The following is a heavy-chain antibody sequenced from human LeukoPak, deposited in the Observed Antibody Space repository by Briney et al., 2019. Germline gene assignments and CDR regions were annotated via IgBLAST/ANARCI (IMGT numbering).Heavy chain of an antibody. CDR1: GGSISSHY. V-gene: IGHV4-59*11. J-gene: IGHJ5*02. D-gene: IGHD6-13*01. Sequence: SETLSLTCTVSGGSISSHYWSWIRQPPGKGLEWIGFIYYSGSTNYNPSLKSRVIMSVDTSKNQFSLKLSSVTAADTAVYYCARPKEESSNWYGNWFEPWGQGTLVTVSS. CDR2: IYYSGST. CDR3: ARPKEESSNWYGNWFEP.